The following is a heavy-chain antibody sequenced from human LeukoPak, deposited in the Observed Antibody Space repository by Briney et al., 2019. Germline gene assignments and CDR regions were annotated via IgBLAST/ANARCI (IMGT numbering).Heavy chain of an antibody. J-gene: IGHJ4*02. CDR1: GFTFSTYW. D-gene: IGHD1-14*01. Sequence: QPGGSLRLSCAASGFTFSTYWINWVRQAPGKGLEWVANINQDGREKYYVDSVKGRFTISRDNARNTLYLQTNSLRAEDTAVYYCARDFRNAGDYWGQGTLVTVSS. CDR2: INQDGREK. V-gene: IGHV3-7*01. CDR3: ARDFRNAGDY.